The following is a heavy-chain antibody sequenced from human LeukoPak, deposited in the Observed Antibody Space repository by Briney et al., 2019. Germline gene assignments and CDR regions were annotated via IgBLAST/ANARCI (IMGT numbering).Heavy chain of an antibody. CDR1: GYTFTGYY. D-gene: IGHD6-19*01. CDR3: ARDKPPYSSGWYREDWFDP. Sequence: GASVKVSCKASGYTFTGYYMHWVRQAPGQGLEWMGWINPNSGGTNYAQKFQGRVTMTRDTSISPAYMELSRLRSDDTAVYYCARDKPPYSSGWYREDWFDPWGQGTLVTVSS. V-gene: IGHV1-2*02. CDR2: INPNSGGT. J-gene: IGHJ5*02.